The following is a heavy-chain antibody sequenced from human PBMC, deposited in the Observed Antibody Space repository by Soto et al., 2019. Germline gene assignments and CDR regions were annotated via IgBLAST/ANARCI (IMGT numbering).Heavy chain of an antibody. CDR3: AREQYCSSTSCPPGDYYYGMDV. J-gene: IGHJ6*02. CDR1: GFTFSSCA. D-gene: IGHD2-2*01. Sequence: GGSLRLSCAASGFTFSSCAMHWVRQAPGKGLEWVAVISYDGSNKYYADSVKGRFTISRDNSKNTLYLQMNSLRAEDTAVYYCAREQYCSSTSCPPGDYYYGMDVWGQGTTVTVSS. V-gene: IGHV3-30-3*01. CDR2: ISYDGSNK.